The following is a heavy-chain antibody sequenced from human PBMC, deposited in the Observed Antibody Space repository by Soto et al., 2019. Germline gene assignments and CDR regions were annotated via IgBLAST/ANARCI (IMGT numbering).Heavy chain of an antibody. CDR2: IYSTGTT. Sequence: PSETLSLTCTVSGTSISSYYWSWIRQSAGKGLEWIGRIYSTGTTNFNPSLKSRLTMSMDMSKNQVSLNLTSVTAADTAVYYCVRDRADFSSTYYHYFSVWGRGTLVTVSS. CDR1: GTSISSYY. D-gene: IGHD6-13*01. J-gene: IGHJ2*01. V-gene: IGHV4-4*07. CDR3: VRDRADFSSTYYHYFSV.